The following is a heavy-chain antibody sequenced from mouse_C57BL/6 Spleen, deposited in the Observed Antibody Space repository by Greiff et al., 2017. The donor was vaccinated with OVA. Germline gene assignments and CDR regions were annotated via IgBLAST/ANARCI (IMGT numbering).Heavy chain of an antibody. CDR3: ARKDYGSYAMDY. Sequence: VQLVESGAELVKPGASVKISCKASGYAFSSYWMNWVKQRPGKGLEWIGQIYPGDGDTNYNGKFKGKATLTADKSSSTAYMQLSSLTSEDSAVYFCARKDYGSYAMDYWGQGTSVTVSS. D-gene: IGHD1-1*01. V-gene: IGHV1-80*01. CDR2: IYPGDGDT. J-gene: IGHJ4*01. CDR1: GYAFSSYW.